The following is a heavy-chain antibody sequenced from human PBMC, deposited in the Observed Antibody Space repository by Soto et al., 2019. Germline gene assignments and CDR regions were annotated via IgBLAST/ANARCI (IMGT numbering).Heavy chain of an antibody. D-gene: IGHD3-10*01. Sequence: GESLKISCKGSGYDFSSDWIGWVRQMPGKGLEWMGIIYPGDSDTRYSPSFQGQVTISADKSINTAYLQWGRLKAPDTAMYYCARLLDYTSVNYYNGPEGYGMAVWAQGTTVP. CDR3: ARLLDYTSVNYYNGPEGYGMAV. J-gene: IGHJ6*02. CDR1: GYDFSSDW. CDR2: IYPGDSDT. V-gene: IGHV5-51*01.